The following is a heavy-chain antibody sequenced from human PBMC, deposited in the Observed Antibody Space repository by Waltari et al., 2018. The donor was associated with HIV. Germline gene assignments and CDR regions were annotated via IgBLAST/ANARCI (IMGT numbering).Heavy chain of an antibody. D-gene: IGHD6-6*01. V-gene: IGHV3-23*01. Sequence: EVQLLESGGGLVQPGGSLRLSCAASGFTFITYVLTWVRQAPGKGREWVSVISGSGATTYYAASVKGRFTISRDNSKNTLYLQISSLRAEDTAVYYCAKRPSSSNLGWYFDYWGQGTLVTVSS. J-gene: IGHJ4*02. CDR3: AKRPSSSNLGWYFDY. CDR2: ISGSGATT. CDR1: GFTFITYV.